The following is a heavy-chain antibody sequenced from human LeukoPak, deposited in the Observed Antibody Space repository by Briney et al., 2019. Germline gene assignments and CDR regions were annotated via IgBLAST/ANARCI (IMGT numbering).Heavy chain of an antibody. V-gene: IGHV4-59*12. CDR3: ARRRSGSSYVDY. J-gene: IGHJ4*02. D-gene: IGHD1-26*01. CDR2: IYYSGST. Sequence: SSETLSLTCTVSGGSISSYYWSWIRQPPGKGLEWIGYIYYSGSTNYNPSLKSRVTISVDTSKNQFSLKLSSVTAMDTAMYYCARRRSGSSYVDYWGQGTLVTVSS. CDR1: GGSISSYY.